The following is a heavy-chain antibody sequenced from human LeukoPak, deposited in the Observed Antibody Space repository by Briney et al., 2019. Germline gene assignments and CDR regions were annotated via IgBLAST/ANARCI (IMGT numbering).Heavy chain of an antibody. CDR2: ITSSGSTT. CDR1: GFTFSSSE. J-gene: IGHJ4*02. V-gene: IGHV3-48*03. D-gene: IGHD2-2*01. Sequence: GGSLRLSCAASGFTFSSSEMNWVRQAPGKGLEWVSYITSSGSTTYYADSVEGRFTISRDNAKNSLYLQMSSLRAEDTAVYYCASEIPNLRYCSSTSCDYWGQGTLVTVSS. CDR3: ASEIPNLRYCSSTSCDY.